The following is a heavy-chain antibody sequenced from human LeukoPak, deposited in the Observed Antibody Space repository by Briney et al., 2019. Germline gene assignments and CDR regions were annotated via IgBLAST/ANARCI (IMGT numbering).Heavy chain of an antibody. CDR2: VHSSRRT. J-gene: IGHJ4*01. D-gene: IGHD2-8*02. CDR3: ARHDEECPGEYCFLLSFDY. V-gene: IGHV4-59*08. CDR1: GGSINNFY. Sequence: SETLSLTCTVSGGSINNFYWSWIRQSPGKGLEWIGYVHSSRRTDYNPSLRSRVSMSADTSKGQPSLRLTSVTAADTAVYFCARHDEECPGEYCFLLSFDYWGPGSLVTVSS.